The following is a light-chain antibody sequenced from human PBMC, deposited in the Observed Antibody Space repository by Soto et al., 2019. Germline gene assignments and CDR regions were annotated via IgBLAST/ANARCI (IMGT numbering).Light chain of an antibody. CDR3: QHYQRYPPS. CDR2: AAT. Sequence: DIQMTQSPSSLSASVGDRVTITCRASHPININLVWFQQKPGKAPKSLIYAATNLQRGLPSRFSGSVGGTDFSLTISSLQPEDVATYYCQHYQRYPPSSGGGTNFEIK. V-gene: IGKV1-16*01. J-gene: IGKJ4*01. CDR1: HPININ.